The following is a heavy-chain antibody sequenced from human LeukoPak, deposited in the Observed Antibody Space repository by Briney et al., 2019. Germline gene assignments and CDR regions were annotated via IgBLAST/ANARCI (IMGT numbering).Heavy chain of an antibody. CDR3: ARVQGGITMIVVVIPYYFDY. V-gene: IGHV3-48*01. CDR2: ISSSSSTI. Sequence: GGSLRLSCAASGFTFSSYSMNWVRQAPGKGLEWVSYISSSSSTIYYADSVKGRFTISRDNAKNSLYLQMNSLRAEDTAVYYCARVQGGITMIVVVIPYYFDYWGQGTLVTVSS. D-gene: IGHD3-22*01. J-gene: IGHJ4*02. CDR1: GFTFSSYS.